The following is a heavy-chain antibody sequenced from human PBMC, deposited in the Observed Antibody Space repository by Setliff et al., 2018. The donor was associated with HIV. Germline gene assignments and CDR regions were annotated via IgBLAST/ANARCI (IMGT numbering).Heavy chain of an antibody. D-gene: IGHD3-10*01. CDR2: IRIGSGAAS. Sequence: LRLSCAASGFTFSSYAMSWFRQAPGRGLEWVSSIRIGSGAASYYAESVQGRFTVSRDNSKNSLYLQMNSLSVEDTAVYYCARDYLYYNMYNGSPVYGMDVWGQGTTVTVSS. J-gene: IGHJ6*02. CDR3: ARDYLYYNMYNGSPVYGMDV. V-gene: IGHV3-23*01. CDR1: GFTFSSYA.